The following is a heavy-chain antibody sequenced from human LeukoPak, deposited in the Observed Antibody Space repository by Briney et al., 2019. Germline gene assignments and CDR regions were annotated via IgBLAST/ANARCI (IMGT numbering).Heavy chain of an antibody. Sequence: ASVKVSCKASGYTFTSYGISWVRQAPGQGLEWMGWISAYNGNTNYAQKLQGRVTMTTDTSTSTAYMELRSLRSDDTAVYYCAREGDIVVVPAAIGGDYWGQGTLVTVSS. CDR1: GYTFTSYG. V-gene: IGHV1-18*01. CDR2: ISAYNGNT. J-gene: IGHJ4*02. D-gene: IGHD2-2*01. CDR3: AREGDIVVVPAAIGGDY.